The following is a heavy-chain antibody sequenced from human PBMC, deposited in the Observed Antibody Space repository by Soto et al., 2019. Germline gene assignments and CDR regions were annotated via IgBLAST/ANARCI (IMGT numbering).Heavy chain of an antibody. D-gene: IGHD3-22*01. J-gene: IGHJ4*02. CDR1: GYTFTSYG. Sequence: ASVKVSCKASGYTFTSYGISWVRQAPGQGLEWMGWISAYNGNTNYAQKLQGRVTMTTDTSTSTAYMELRSLRSDDTAVYYCARVEKEYYDSSGYYYFDYWGQGTLVTVYS. CDR3: ARVEKEYYDSSGYYYFDY. CDR2: ISAYNGNT. V-gene: IGHV1-18*01.